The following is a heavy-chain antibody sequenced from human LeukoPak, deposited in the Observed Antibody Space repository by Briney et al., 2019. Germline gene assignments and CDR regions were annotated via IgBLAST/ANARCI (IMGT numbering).Heavy chain of an antibody. CDR1: GYTFTSYG. CDR2: ISAYNGNT. D-gene: IGHD2-2*02. Sequence: ASVKVSCKASGYTFTSYGISWVRQAPGQGLEWMGWISAYNGNTNYAQKLQGRVTMTTDTSTSTAYMELRSLRSDDTAVYYCARGHCSSTSCYSEQYYYYGMDVWGQGTTVTVSS. CDR3: ARGHCSSTSCYSEQYYYYGMDV. J-gene: IGHJ6*02. V-gene: IGHV1-18*01.